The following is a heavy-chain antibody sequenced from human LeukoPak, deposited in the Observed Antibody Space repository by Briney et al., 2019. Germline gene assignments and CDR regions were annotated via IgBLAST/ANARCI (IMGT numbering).Heavy chain of an antibody. V-gene: IGHV3-30-3*01. Sequence: GGSLRLSCAASGFTFSSYAMHWVRQAPGKELEWVAVISYDGSNKYYADSVKGRFTISRDNSKNTLYLQMTRLRAEDTAVYYCASHYDSSGYHYFDFRGQGTLVTVSS. CDR1: GFTFSSYA. CDR3: ASHYDSSGYHYFDF. CDR2: ISYDGSNK. D-gene: IGHD3-22*01. J-gene: IGHJ4*02.